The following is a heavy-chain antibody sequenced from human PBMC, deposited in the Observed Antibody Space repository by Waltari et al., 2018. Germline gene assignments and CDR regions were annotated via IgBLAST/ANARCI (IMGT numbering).Heavy chain of an antibody. Sequence: EVQLLESGGGLVQPGGSLRLSCVASGFTFSSFAMIWVRQAPGKGLEWVSGIGSDDSTHYGVSVKGRFTISRDNSRNTLFLQMNSLRAEDTAIYFCTRDTYSYAPDYWGQGTLVTVSS. CDR1: GFTFSSFA. V-gene: IGHV3-23*01. CDR3: TRDTYSYAPDY. CDR2: IGSDDST. D-gene: IGHD3-16*01. J-gene: IGHJ4*02.